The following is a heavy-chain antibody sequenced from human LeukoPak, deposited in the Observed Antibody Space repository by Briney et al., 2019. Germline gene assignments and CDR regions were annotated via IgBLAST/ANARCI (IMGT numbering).Heavy chain of an antibody. CDR3: ARDGRNYYDSSGYYDY. J-gene: IGHJ4*02. D-gene: IGHD3-22*01. Sequence: SETLSLTCTVSGGSISSSYYYWGWIRQPPGKGLEWIGSIYYSGSTYYNPSLKSRVTISVDKSKNRFSLKLSSVTAAGTAVYYCARDGRNYYDSSGYYDYWGQGTLVTVSS. CDR2: IYYSGST. V-gene: IGHV4-39*07. CDR1: GGSISSSYYY.